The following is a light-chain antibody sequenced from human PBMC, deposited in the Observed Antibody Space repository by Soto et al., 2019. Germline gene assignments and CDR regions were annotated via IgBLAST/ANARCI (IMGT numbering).Light chain of an antibody. J-gene: IGLJ2*01. Sequence: QSALTQPASVSGSPGQSITISCTGTSSDVGSYNFVSWYQQHLGKAPKVMIYEGSKRPSGVSNRFSGSKSGNTASLTISGLQAEDEADYYCCSYAGSSTVVFGGGSKVTVL. CDR2: EGS. V-gene: IGLV2-23*01. CDR3: CSYAGSSTVV. CDR1: SSDVGSYNF.